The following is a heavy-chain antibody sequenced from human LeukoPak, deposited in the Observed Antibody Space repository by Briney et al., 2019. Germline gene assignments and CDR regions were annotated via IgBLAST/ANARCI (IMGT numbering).Heavy chain of an antibody. CDR1: GYTFTSYG. J-gene: IGHJ4*02. D-gene: IGHD3-22*01. V-gene: IGHV1-18*01. CDR3: VMNYYDSSGSVILFDY. Sequence: GASVTVSCKASGYTFTSYGISWVRQAPGQGLEWMGWISAHNGNTNYAQKLQGRVTMTTDTSTSTACMELRSLRSDDTAVYYCVMNYYDSSGSVILFDYWGQGTLVTVSS. CDR2: ISAHNGNT.